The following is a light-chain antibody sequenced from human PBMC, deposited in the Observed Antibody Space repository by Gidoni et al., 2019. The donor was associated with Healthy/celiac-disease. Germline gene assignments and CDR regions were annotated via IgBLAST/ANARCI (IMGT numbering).Light chain of an antibody. V-gene: IGKV3-20*01. CDR3: QQYGSSPRT. CDR2: GAS. CDR1: QSVSSSY. J-gene: IGKJ1*01. Sequence: IVLTPSLGTLSLAPGERAPLSCMASQSVSSSYLAWYQQKPGQAPRLLIYGASSRATGIPDRFSGSVSGTDFTLTISRLEPEDFAVYYCQQYGSSPRTFGQGTKVEIK.